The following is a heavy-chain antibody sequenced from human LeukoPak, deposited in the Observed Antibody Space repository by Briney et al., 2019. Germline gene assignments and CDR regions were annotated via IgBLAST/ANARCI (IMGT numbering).Heavy chain of an antibody. CDR3: ARQVGATLINMDV. CDR2: IYPGDSDT. D-gene: IGHD1-26*01. Sequence: GESLQISCKGSGYSFTSYWIGWVRQMPGKGLEWMGIIYPGDSDTRYSPSFQGQVTISADKSISTAYLQWSSLKASDTAMYYCARQVGATLINMDVWGKGTTVTVSS. CDR1: GYSFTSYW. V-gene: IGHV5-51*01. J-gene: IGHJ6*03.